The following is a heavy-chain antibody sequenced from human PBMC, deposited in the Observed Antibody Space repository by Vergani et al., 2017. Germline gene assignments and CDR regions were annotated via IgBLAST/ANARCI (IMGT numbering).Heavy chain of an antibody. J-gene: IGHJ6*02. Sequence: QVQLQESGPGLVKPSQTLSLTCTVSGGSISSGGYYWSWIRQHPGKGLEWIGYIYYSGSTNYNPPLKSRVTISVDTSKNQFSLKLSSVTAADTAVYYCARIFKYGSGSDGYYYYGMDVWGQGTTVTVSS. CDR2: IYYSGST. CDR1: GGSISSGGYY. D-gene: IGHD3-10*01. CDR3: ARIFKYGSGSDGYYYYGMDV. V-gene: IGHV4-61*08.